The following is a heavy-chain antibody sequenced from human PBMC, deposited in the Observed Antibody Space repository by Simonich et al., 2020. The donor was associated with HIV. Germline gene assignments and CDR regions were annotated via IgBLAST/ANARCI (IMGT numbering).Heavy chain of an antibody. V-gene: IGHV4-34*01. D-gene: IGHD2-2*01. CDR3: ARGFYQRLYYFDY. CDR1: GVSFSGYY. Sequence: QVQLQQWGAGLLKPSETLSLPCAVSGVSFSGYYWSWIRQPPGKGLEWIGEINHSGSTNYNPSLKSRVTISVDTSKNQFSLKLSSVTAADTAVYYCARGFYQRLYYFDYWGQGTLVTVSS. J-gene: IGHJ4*02. CDR2: INHSGST.